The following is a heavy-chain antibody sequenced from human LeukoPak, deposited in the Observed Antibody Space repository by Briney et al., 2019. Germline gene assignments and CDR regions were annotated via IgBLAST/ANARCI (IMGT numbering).Heavy chain of an antibody. CDR3: ASGLWFGELTGGY. J-gene: IGHJ4*02. V-gene: IGHV1-8*01. D-gene: IGHD3-10*01. Sequence: ASVKVSCKASGYTFTSYDINWVRQATGQGLEWMGWMNPNSGNTGYAQKFQGRVTMTRNTSIDTAYMELSSLRCEDTAVYYCASGLWFGELTGGYWGQGTLVTVSS. CDR2: MNPNSGNT. CDR1: GYTFTSYD.